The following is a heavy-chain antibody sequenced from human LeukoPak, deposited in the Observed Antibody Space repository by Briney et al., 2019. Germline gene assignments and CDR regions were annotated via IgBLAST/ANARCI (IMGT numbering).Heavy chain of an antibody. V-gene: IGHV4-59*12. CDR1: GGSITSYY. CDR3: ARGPRGRYYYGSGRGYYYMDV. D-gene: IGHD3-10*01. J-gene: IGHJ6*03. CDR2: IYYSGST. Sequence: SETLSLTCTVSGGSITSYYWTWIRQPPGKGLEWIGSIYYSGSTNYNPSLKSRVTISVDTSKNQFSLKLSSVTAADTAVYYCARGPRGRYYYGSGRGYYYMDVWGKGTTVTISS.